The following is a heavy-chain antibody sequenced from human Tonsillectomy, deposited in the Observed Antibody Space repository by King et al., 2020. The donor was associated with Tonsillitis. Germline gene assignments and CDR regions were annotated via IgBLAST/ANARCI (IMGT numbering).Heavy chain of an antibody. CDR1: GYTFTSYG. Sequence: IQLVQSGAEVKKPGASVKVSCKASGYTFTSYGISWVRQAPGQGLEWMGWISAYNGETNYAQKLQGRVTMTTDTSTRTVYMELRSLRSDDTAVYYCARDMWDLRMDVWGKGTTVTVSS. J-gene: IGHJ6*03. CDR3: ARDMWDLRMDV. V-gene: IGHV1-18*01. D-gene: IGHD1-26*01. CDR2: ISAYNGET.